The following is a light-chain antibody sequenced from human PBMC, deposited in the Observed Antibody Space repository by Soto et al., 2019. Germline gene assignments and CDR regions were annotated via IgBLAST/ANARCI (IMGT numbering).Light chain of an antibody. Sequence: QAVLTQPPSVSGAPGQRVTISCTGSSTNIGAGYDVHWYQQLPGTAPKLLIYGNSNRPSGVPDRFSGSKSGTSASLAITGLQAEDEADYYCQYYDSRLVLVFGGGTKLTVL. V-gene: IGLV1-40*01. CDR1: STNIGAGYD. CDR3: QYYDSRLVLV. CDR2: GNS. J-gene: IGLJ3*02.